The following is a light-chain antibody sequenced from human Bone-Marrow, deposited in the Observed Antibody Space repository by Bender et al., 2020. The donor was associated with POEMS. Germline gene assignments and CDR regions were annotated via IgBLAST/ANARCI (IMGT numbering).Light chain of an antibody. Sequence: QSALTQPASVSGSPGQSITISCTGSGSATGAHNYVSWYQQHPGKAPKLIIYDVTDRPSGVSFRFSASKSGNTASLTISGLQAEDEADYYCEAWDDSLKSVLFGGGTKVTVL. V-gene: IGLV2-14*03. J-gene: IGLJ2*01. CDR3: EAWDDSLKSVL. CDR1: GSATGAHNY. CDR2: DVT.